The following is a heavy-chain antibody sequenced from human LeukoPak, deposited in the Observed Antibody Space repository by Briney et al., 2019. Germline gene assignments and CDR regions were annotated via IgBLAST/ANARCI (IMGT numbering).Heavy chain of an antibody. V-gene: IGHV3-7*01. Sequence: PGGSLRLSCAASGFTFNTFWMSWVRQTPGKGLEWVANIKEDGTKKYYVDSVKGRFTITRDNAENSLCLQMNSLRAEDTAVYYCARDAAGYDPWGQGTLVTVSS. J-gene: IGHJ5*02. D-gene: IGHD6-13*01. CDR1: GFTFNTFW. CDR3: ARDAAGYDP. CDR2: IKEDGTKK.